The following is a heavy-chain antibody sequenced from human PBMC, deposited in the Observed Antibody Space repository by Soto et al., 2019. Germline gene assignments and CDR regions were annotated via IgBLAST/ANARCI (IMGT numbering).Heavy chain of an antibody. CDR2: INAGNGNT. V-gene: IGHV1-3*01. CDR1: GYTFTSYA. J-gene: IGHJ5*02. Sequence: ASVKVSCKASGYTFTSYAMHWVRQAPGQRLEWMGWINAGNGNTKYSQKFQGRVTITRDTSASTAYMELSSLRSEDTAVYYCASDFGASRPPPSHSFDPWGQGTLVTVSS. D-gene: IGHD1-26*01. CDR3: ASDFGASRPPPSHSFDP.